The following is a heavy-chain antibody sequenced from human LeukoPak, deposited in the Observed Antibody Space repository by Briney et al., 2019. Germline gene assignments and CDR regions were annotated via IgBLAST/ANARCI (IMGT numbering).Heavy chain of an antibody. CDR2: ISSSSSYI. CDR3: ARALTSSWSIDY. Sequence: GGSLRLSCAASGFTFSSYSMKWVSQAPGKWLEWVSSISSSSSYIYYADSVKGRFTISRDNANNSLYLQLNSLRAEDTAVYYCARALTSSWSIDYWGQGTLVTVSS. V-gene: IGHV3-21*01. D-gene: IGHD6-13*01. J-gene: IGHJ4*02. CDR1: GFTFSSYS.